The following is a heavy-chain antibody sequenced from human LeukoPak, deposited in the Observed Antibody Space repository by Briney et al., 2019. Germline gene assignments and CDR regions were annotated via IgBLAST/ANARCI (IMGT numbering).Heavy chain of an antibody. J-gene: IGHJ4*02. D-gene: IGHD6-19*01. CDR3: ARDPGGAGYSSGREDY. V-gene: IGHV1-46*01. CDR1: GYTFTSYY. Sequence: ASVKVSCKASGYTFTSYYMHWVRQAPGQGLEWMGTINPSGGSTSYAQKFQGRVTMTRDTSTSTVYMELSSLRSEDTAVYYCARDPGGAGYSSGREDYWGQGTLVTVSS. CDR2: INPSGGST.